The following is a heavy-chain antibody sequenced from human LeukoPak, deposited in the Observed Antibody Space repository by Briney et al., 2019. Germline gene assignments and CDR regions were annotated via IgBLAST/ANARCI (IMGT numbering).Heavy chain of an antibody. J-gene: IGHJ4*02. D-gene: IGHD6-19*01. Sequence: SETLSLTCTVSGGSISSDGYSWSWIRQPPGKGLEWIGYIYPSGSTYYNPSLKSRVTISVDRSKNQFSLKLNSVTAADTAVYYCARASVVAGSGLDYWGQGTLVTVSS. CDR1: GGSISSDGYS. V-gene: IGHV4-30-2*01. CDR2: IYPSGST. CDR3: ARASVVAGSGLDY.